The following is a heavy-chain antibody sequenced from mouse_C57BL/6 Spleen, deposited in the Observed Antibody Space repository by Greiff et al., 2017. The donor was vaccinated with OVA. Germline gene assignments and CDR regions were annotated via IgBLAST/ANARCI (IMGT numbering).Heavy chain of an antibody. J-gene: IGHJ2*01. CDR3: AREDTVVFDY. D-gene: IGHD1-1*01. V-gene: IGHV1-63*01. Sequence: QVQLQQSGAELVRPGTSVKMSCKASGYTFTNYWIGWAKQRPGHGLEWIGDIYPGGGYTNYNEKFKGKATLTADKSSSTAYMQFSSLTSEDSAIYYCAREDTVVFDYWGQGTTLTVSS. CDR2: IYPGGGYT. CDR1: GYTFTNYW.